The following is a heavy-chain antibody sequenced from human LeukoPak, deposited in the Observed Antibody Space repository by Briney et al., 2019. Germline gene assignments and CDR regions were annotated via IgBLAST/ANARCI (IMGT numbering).Heavy chain of an antibody. CDR3: ARDISSS. V-gene: IGHV3-48*01. J-gene: IGHJ5*02. CDR1: GFTFSDYH. CDR2: ISNSRSTK. D-gene: IGHD2/OR15-2a*01. Sequence: GGSLILSCAASGFTFSDYHMNWVRQAPGKGLEWVSYISNSRSTKYYADSVKGRFTISRDNAKNSLYLQMNSLRPEDTAVYYCARDISSSWGQGTLVTVSS.